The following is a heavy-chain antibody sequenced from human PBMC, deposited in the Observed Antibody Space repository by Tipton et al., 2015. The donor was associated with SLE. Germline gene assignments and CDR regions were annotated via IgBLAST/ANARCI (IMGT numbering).Heavy chain of an antibody. Sequence: TLSLTCTVSGGSIRSYYWSWIRQPPGKRLEWIGYIDYTRGMKYHPSLESRVTISLDTSKNQFSLKLSSVTAADTAMYYCARGLRSRSTTSGFIEYKYYYYMDVWGEGTTVTVSS. CDR1: GGSIRSYY. V-gene: IGHV4-59*01. CDR3: ARGLRSRSTTSGFIEYKYYYYMDV. D-gene: IGHD2-2*01. J-gene: IGHJ6*03. CDR2: IDYTRGM.